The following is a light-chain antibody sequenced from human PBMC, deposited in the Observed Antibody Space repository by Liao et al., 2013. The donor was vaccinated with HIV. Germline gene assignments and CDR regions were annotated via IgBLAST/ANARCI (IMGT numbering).Light chain of an antibody. CDR3: QVWDRSSDEGV. CDR1: NIGNKS. J-gene: IGLJ2*01. V-gene: IGLV3-21*01. CDR2: YDS. Sequence: SYVLTQPPSVSVTPGKTARITCGGNNIGNKSAHWYQQKPGQAPVLLISYDSDRPSGIPERFSGSNSGNTATLTISRVEAGDEADYYCQVWDRSSDEGVFGGGTKVTVL.